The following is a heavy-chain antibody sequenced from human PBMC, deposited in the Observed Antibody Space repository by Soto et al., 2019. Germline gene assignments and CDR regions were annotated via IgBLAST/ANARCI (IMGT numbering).Heavy chain of an antibody. CDR2: IVPIYRTA. D-gene: IGHD6-13*01. Sequence: SVKVSCKASGGTFSSYRFNWVRQTRGQGLEWLGGIVPIYRTADYAQKFQGRVTITADESTRTVYMELSSLKSQDTALYYCARDSGAKLSSSWGQGTLVTVSS. CDR3: ARDSGAKLSSS. V-gene: IGHV1-69*13. CDR1: GGTFSSYR. J-gene: IGHJ4*02.